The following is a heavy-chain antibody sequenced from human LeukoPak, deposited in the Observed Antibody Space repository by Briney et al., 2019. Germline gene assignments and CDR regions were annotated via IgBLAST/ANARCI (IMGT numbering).Heavy chain of an antibody. Sequence: ASVKVSCKASGYTFTSYYIHWVRQAPGQGLEWMGIINPSGGSTSYAQKFQGRVTITTDESTSTAYMELSSLRSEDTAVYYCAERNGYWGQGTLVTVSS. CDR3: AERNGY. J-gene: IGHJ4*02. CDR1: GYTFTSYY. CDR2: INPSGGST. D-gene: IGHD5-24*01. V-gene: IGHV1-46*01.